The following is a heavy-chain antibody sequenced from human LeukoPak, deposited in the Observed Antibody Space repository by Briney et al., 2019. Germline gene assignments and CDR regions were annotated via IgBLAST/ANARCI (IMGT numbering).Heavy chain of an antibody. D-gene: IGHD2-2*03. CDR2: ISGSGGST. Sequence: GGSLRLSCAASGFTFSSYAMSWVRQAPGKGLEWVSAISGSGGSTYYADSVKGRFTISRDNSKNTLYLQMNSLRAEDTAVYYGDKDIGYGSGTSLDAFDIWGQGTMVTVSS. J-gene: IGHJ3*02. CDR1: GFTFSSYA. V-gene: IGHV3-23*01. CDR3: DKDIGYGSGTSLDAFDI.